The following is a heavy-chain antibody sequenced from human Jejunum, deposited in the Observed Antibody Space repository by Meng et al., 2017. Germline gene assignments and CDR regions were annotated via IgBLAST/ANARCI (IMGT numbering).Heavy chain of an antibody. CDR3: ARGNEYSNYGADF. D-gene: IGHD4-11*01. CDR1: GGSFSDYY. Sequence: QVNLQQWGPGLLKPSEPLSLPCAVYGGSFSDYYWTWIRQPPGKGLEWIGEINDSGSTNYNPSLKSRVTISVDTSKSQFYLRVSSVTAADTAVYYCARGNEYSNYGADFWGQGTLVTVSS. CDR2: INDSGST. V-gene: IGHV4-34*01. J-gene: IGHJ4*02.